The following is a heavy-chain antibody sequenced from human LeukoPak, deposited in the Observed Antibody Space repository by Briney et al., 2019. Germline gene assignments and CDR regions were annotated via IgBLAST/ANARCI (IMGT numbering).Heavy chain of an antibody. CDR2: INHNGNVN. V-gene: IGHV3-7*03. CDR1: GFTFSSYA. D-gene: IGHD3-16*01. CDR3: ARGGGLDV. J-gene: IGHJ6*02. Sequence: GGSLRLSCAASGFTFSSYAMTWVRQAPGQGLEWVASINHNGNVNYYVDSVKGRFTISRDNAKNSLYLQMSNLRAEDTAVYFCARGGGLDVWGQGATVTVSS.